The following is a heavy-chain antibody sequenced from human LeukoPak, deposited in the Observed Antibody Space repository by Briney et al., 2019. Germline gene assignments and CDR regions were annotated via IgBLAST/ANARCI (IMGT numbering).Heavy chain of an antibody. CDR3: AKERRSEGYFDY. J-gene: IGHJ4*02. Sequence: GGSLRLSCAASGFSFSTYAMSRVRQAPGKGLEWVSAISGSGGSTYYADSVKGRFTISRDKSKNTLYLQMNSLRAEDTAVYYCAKERRSEGYFDYWGQGTLVTVSS. CDR2: ISGSGGST. CDR1: GFSFSTYA. V-gene: IGHV3-23*01.